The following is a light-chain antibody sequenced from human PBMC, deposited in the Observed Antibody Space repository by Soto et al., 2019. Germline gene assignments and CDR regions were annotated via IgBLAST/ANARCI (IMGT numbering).Light chain of an antibody. CDR3: SSYAGSKIGV. V-gene: IGLV2-8*01. CDR1: SSDVGGYNY. J-gene: IGLJ1*01. CDR2: EVS. Sequence: QSVLTQPPSPSGAPGQSVTISCPGTSSDVGGYNYVSWYQQHPGKAPKLVIYEVSKLPSGVPDRFSGSKSGNTASLTVSGLQAEDEADYYCSSYAGSKIGVFGTGTKVTVL.